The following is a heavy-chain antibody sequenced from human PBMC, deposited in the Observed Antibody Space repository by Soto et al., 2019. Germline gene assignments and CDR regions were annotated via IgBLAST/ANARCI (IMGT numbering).Heavy chain of an antibody. Sequence: ASVKVSCKASGYTFTSYGISWVRQAPGQGLEWMGWISAYNGNTNYAQKLQGRVTMTTDTSTSTAYMELRSLRSDDTAVYYCARDWSLGAAFYYYDSSGLWDGMDVWGQGTTVIVSS. CDR3: ARDWSLGAAFYYYDSSGLWDGMDV. CDR2: ISAYNGNT. CDR1: GYTFTSYG. D-gene: IGHD3-22*01. J-gene: IGHJ6*02. V-gene: IGHV1-18*01.